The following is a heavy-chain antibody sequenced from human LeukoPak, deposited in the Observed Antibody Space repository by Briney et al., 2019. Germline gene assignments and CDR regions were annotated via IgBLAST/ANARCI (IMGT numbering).Heavy chain of an antibody. CDR1: GFTFSSYA. V-gene: IGHV3-30*04. J-gene: IGHJ5*02. CDR2: ISYDGSNK. CDR3: ARCPVGDP. Sequence: GGSLRLSCAASGFTFSSYAMHWVRQAPGKGLEWVAVISYDGSNKYYADSVKGRFTISRDNSKNTLYLQMNSLRAEDTAVYYCARCPVGDPWGQGTLVTVSS.